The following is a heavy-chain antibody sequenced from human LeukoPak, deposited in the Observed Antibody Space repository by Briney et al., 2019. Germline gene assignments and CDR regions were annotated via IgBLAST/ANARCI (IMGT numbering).Heavy chain of an antibody. Sequence: GGSLRLSCATSGFSFNNDWMDWVRQAPGKGLEWVANINQDGSEKNCLDSVKGRFTISRDNAQNSLYLQMNGLRVEDTAVYYCRRLLEGGGRGPL. CDR2: INQDGSEK. J-gene: IGHJ2*01. CDR3: RRLLEG. V-gene: IGHV3-7*01. CDR1: GFSFNNDW. D-gene: IGHD3-3*01.